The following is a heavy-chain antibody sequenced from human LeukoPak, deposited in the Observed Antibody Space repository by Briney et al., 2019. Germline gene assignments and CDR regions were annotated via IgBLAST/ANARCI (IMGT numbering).Heavy chain of an antibody. J-gene: IGHJ4*02. CDR2: ISVYNGNS. CDR3: ARVPSYSSSWYFSDY. V-gene: IGHV1-18*01. CDR1: GYMFTSYG. D-gene: IGHD6-13*01. Sequence: ASVKVSCKASGYMFTSYGFNWVRQAPGQGLEWMGWISVYNGNSNYAQSLQGRVTMTTDTSTSTAYMELRSLRSDDTAVYYCARVPSYSSSWYFSDYWGQGTLVTVSS.